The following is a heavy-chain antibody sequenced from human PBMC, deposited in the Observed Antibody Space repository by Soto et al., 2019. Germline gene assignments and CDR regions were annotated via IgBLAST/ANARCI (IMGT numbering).Heavy chain of an antibody. CDR3: VKNSGWFNT. CDR2: IDGSGGIT. J-gene: IGHJ5*02. Sequence: QLLQSGGGLVQPGGSLTLSCAASGFPFGTTDMSWVRQAPGEGLEWVSTIDGSGGITFYADSVKGRFTISRDNSRNTVYLQMNSLRGDDTALYYCVKNSGWFNTWGQGALVPVSS. CDR1: GFPFGTTD. D-gene: IGHD3-10*01. V-gene: IGHV3-23*01.